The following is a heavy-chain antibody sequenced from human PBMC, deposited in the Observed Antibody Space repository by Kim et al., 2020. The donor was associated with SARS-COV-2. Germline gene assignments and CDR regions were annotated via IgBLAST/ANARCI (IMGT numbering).Heavy chain of an antibody. CDR1: GGSISSYY. CDR2: MHYRGSN. V-gene: IGHV4-59*01. D-gene: IGHD2-2*01. Sequence: SETLSLTCTVSGGSISSYYWSWIRQPPGKGLECIGYMHYRGSNNYNPSLKSRVNISVDTSKNQFSLKLSSVTAADTAVYYCARVGCSSTSCPDAVHVCVKATTVTVSS. CDR3: ARVGCSSTSCPDAVHV. J-gene: IGHJ6*03.